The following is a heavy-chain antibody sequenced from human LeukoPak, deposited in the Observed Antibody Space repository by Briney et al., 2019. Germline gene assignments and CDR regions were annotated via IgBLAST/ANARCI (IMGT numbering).Heavy chain of an antibody. CDR1: GGSISSGSYY. CDR2: IYTSGST. J-gene: IGHJ4*02. V-gene: IGHV4-61*02. D-gene: IGHD1-26*01. Sequence: SETLSLTCTVSGGSISSGSYYWSWIRQPAGKGLEWIGRIYTSGSTNYNPSLKSRVTISVDTSKNQFSLKLSSVTAADTAVYYCARVSEVGARGDYWGQGTLVTVSS. CDR3: ARVSEVGARGDY.